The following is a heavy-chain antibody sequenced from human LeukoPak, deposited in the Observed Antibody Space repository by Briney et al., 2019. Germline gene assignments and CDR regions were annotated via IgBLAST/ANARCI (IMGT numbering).Heavy chain of an antibody. CDR3: ARVSCSSTSCPRRDALDV. D-gene: IGHD2-2*01. Sequence: PSQTLSLTCAVSGGSISSGGYSWSWIRQPPGKGLEWIGYIYHSGSTYYNPSLKSRVTISVDTSKNQFSLNLTSVTTADTAVYYCARVSCSSTSCPRRDALDVWGQGTMVTVSS. J-gene: IGHJ3*01. CDR2: IYHSGST. V-gene: IGHV4-30-2*01. CDR1: GGSISSGGYS.